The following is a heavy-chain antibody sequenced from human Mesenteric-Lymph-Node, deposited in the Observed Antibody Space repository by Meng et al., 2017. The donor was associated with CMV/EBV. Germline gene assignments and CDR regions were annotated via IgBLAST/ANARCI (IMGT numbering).Heavy chain of an antibody. J-gene: IGHJ4*02. V-gene: IGHV3-23*01. Sequence: GESLKISCAASGFTFSNYAMSWVRQAPGEGLEWVSAISGSSGRTYYADFEKGRFTISRDNSKNTLYLQMNSLRAEDTAVYYCAREGWELPSLDYWGQGTLVTVS. CDR3: AREGWELPSLDY. CDR1: GFTFSNYA. CDR2: ISGSSGRT. D-gene: IGHD1-26*01.